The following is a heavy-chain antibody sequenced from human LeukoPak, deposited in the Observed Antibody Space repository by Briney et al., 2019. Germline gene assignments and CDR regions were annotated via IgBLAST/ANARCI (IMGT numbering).Heavy chain of an antibody. D-gene: IGHD6-13*01. CDR1: AFTFSSYS. CDR3: ARRIAAAGTIWVDV. J-gene: IGHJ6*04. CDR2: ISSSSSEK. V-gene: IGHV3-21*01. Sequence: GGSLRLSCPASAFTFSSYSMNWVRQAPGKGLEWVSSISSSSSEKSYAGSVKGRFTISRDNAKNSLYLQMNSLRAEDTAVYYCARRIAAAGTIWVDVWGKGTTVTVSS.